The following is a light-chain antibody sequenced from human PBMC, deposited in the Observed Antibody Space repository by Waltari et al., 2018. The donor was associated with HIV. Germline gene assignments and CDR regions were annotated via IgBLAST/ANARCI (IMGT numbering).Light chain of an antibody. V-gene: IGKV3-15*01. CDR3: QQYNKWPET. Sequence: EIVMTQSPVSVSVSPGEKATLSCRASQSVSSNLAWYQQKPGQAPRLVISGASTRATGIPARFGGSGSGTEFTLTISSLQSEDFAVYYCQQYNKWPETFGQGTKVEIK. CDR1: QSVSSN. CDR2: GAS. J-gene: IGKJ1*01.